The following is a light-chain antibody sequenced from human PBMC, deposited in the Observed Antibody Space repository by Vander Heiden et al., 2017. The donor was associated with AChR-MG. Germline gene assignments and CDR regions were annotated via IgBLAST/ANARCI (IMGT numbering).Light chain of an antibody. CDR1: SSDVGGYSY. CDR2: DVS. Sequence: QSAPTQPASVSGSPGQSITIPCTGTSSDVGGYSYVSWYQQHPGKTPKLMIYDVSKRPSGVSNRCSGSRSGNTASLTISGLQAEDGTDYYCSSYTSSDVFGGGTKLTVL. CDR3: SSYTSSDV. V-gene: IGLV2-14*01. J-gene: IGLJ2*01.